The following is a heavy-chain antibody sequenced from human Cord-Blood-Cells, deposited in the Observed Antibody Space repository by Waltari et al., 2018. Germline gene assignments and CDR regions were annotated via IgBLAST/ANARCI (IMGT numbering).Heavy chain of an antibody. D-gene: IGHD2-8*02. V-gene: IGHV3-30-3*01. Sequence: QVQLVESGGGVVQPGRSLRLSCAASGFTFRSYAMHWVRQAPGKGLEWVAVISYDVSNKYYADSVKGRFTISRDNSKNTLYLQMNSLRAEDTAVYYCATRPYCTGGVCYDYWGQGTLVTVSS. J-gene: IGHJ4*02. CDR1: GFTFRSYA. CDR2: ISYDVSNK. CDR3: ATRPYCTGGVCYDY.